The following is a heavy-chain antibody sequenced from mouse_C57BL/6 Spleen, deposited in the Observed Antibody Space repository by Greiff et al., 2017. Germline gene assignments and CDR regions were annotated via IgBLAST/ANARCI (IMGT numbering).Heavy chain of an antibody. Sequence: QVQLQQSGPELVKPGASVKISCKASGYAFSSSWMNWVKQRPGQGLEWIGRIYPGDGDTNYNGKFKGKATLTADKSSSTAYMQLSSLTSEDSAVYFCARCYYGSSYYYAMDYWGQGTSVTVSS. CDR2: IYPGDGDT. CDR3: ARCYYGSSYYYAMDY. V-gene: IGHV1-82*01. D-gene: IGHD1-1*01. J-gene: IGHJ4*01. CDR1: GYAFSSSW.